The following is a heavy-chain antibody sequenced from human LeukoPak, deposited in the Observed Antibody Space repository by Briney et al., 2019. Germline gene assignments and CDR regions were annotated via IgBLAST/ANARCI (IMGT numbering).Heavy chain of an antibody. J-gene: IGHJ6*02. D-gene: IGHD1-14*01. CDR3: ARGRYSRYGMDV. CDR1: GGSISSGDYY. V-gene: IGHV4-30-4*01. CDR2: IYYSGST. Sequence: PSQTLSLTCTVSGGSISSGDYYWSWIRQPPGKGLEWIGYIYYSGSTYYNPSLKSRITISVDTSKNQFSLKLSSVTAADTAVYYCARGRYSRYGMDVWGQGTTVTVSS.